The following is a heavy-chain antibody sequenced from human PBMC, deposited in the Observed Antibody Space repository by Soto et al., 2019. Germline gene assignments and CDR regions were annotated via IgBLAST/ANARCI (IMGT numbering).Heavy chain of an antibody. Sequence: QVQLVESGGNMVQPGWSLTVSCAASGFTFNTFGMNWARQAPGKGLEWVAVISYDGSDEYYADSVKGRFTISRDNSMNTLSLQMNSLSVDDTGVYYCARGPYYGSGTLDFWGQGTLVTVSS. J-gene: IGHJ4*02. CDR3: ARGPYYGSGTLDF. CDR2: ISYDGSDE. CDR1: GFTFNTFG. D-gene: IGHD3-10*01. V-gene: IGHV3-30*03.